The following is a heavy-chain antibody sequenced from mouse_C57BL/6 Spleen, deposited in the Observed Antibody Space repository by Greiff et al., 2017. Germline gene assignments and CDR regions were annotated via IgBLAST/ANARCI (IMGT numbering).Heavy chain of an antibody. CDR3: ARQDYYGSSVYFDV. Sequence: DVKLVESGGDLVKPGGSLKLSCAASGFTFSSYGMSWVRQTPDKRLEWVATISSGGSYTYYPDSVKGRFTISRDNAKNTLYLQMSSLKSEDTAMYYCARQDYYGSSVYFDVWGTGTTVTVSS. J-gene: IGHJ1*03. D-gene: IGHD1-1*01. CDR1: GFTFSSYG. CDR2: ISSGGSYT. V-gene: IGHV5-6*02.